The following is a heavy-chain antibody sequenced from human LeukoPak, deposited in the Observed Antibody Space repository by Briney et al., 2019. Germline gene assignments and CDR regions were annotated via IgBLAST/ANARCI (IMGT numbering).Heavy chain of an antibody. D-gene: IGHD4-17*01. V-gene: IGHV1-69*05. J-gene: IGHJ4*02. CDR2: IIPIFGTA. CDR3: ASHDYGDYVHDY. Sequence: SVKVSCKASGGTFSSYAISWVRQAPGQGLEWMGGIIPIFGTANYAQKFQGRVTITTDESTSTAYMDLSSLRSEDTAVYYCASHDYGDYVHDYWGQGTLVTVSS. CDR1: GGTFSSYA.